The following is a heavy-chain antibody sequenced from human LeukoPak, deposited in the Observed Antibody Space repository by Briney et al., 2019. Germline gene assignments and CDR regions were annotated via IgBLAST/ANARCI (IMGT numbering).Heavy chain of an antibody. CDR2: IYYSGST. CDR3: TRGSIAYYYMDV. Sequence: PSETLSLTCTVSGGSISSYYWSWIRQPPGKGLEWIGYIYYSGSTNYNPSLKSRVTISVDTSKNQFSLKLSSVTAADTAVYYCTRGSIAYYYMDVWGRGTTVTISS. D-gene: IGHD3-22*01. CDR1: GGSISSYY. V-gene: IGHV4-59*01. J-gene: IGHJ6*03.